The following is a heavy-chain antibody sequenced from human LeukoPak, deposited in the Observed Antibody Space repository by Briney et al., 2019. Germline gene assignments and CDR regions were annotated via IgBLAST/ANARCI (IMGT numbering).Heavy chain of an antibody. V-gene: IGHV3-21*01. D-gene: IGHD3-22*01. CDR2: ISSSSSYI. CDR3: ATGITMIVVYDY. CDR1: GFTFSSYS. Sequence: GGSLRLSCAASGFTFSSYSMSWVRQAPGKGLEWVSSISSSSSYIYYADSVKGRFTISRDNAKNSLYLQMNSLRAEDTAVYYCATGITMIVVYDYWGQGTLVAVSS. J-gene: IGHJ4*02.